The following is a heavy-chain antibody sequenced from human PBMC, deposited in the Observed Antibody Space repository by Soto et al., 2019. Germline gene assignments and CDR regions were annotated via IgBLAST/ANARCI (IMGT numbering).Heavy chain of an antibody. D-gene: IGHD2-15*01. J-gene: IGHJ4*02. V-gene: IGHV3-23*01. CDR1: GFTFSSYA. CDR2: ISGSGGST. Sequence: GGSLRLSCAASGFTFSSYAMSWVRQAPGKGLEWVSGISGSGGSTYYADSVKGRFTISRDNSKNTLYLQMNSLRAEDTAVYYCAKVRSAYSYYFDYWGQGTLVTGSS. CDR3: AKVRSAYSYYFDY.